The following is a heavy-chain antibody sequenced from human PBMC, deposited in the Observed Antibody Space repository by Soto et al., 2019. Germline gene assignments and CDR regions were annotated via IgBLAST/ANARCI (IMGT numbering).Heavy chain of an antibody. J-gene: IGHJ4*02. D-gene: IGHD1-7*01. CDR3: ARVSTELDTNFDY. V-gene: IGHV4-30-4*01. CDR2: IYYSGST. Sequence: SETLSLTCTVSGGSISSGDYYWSWIRQPPGKGLEWIGYIYYSGSTYYNPSLKSRVTISVDTSKNQFSLKLSSVTAADTAVYYCARVSTELDTNFDYWGQGTLVTVSS. CDR1: GGSISSGDYY.